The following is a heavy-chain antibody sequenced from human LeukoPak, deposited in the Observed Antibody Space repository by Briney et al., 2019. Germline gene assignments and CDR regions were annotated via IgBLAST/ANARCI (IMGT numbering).Heavy chain of an antibody. CDR2: IYYSGST. CDR3: ARGGYDSWSGYYAHYYYMDV. Sequence: PSETLSLTCTVSGGSISSYYWSWIRQPPGKGLEWIGYIYYSGSTNYNPSLKSRVTISVDTSKNQFSLKLSSVTAADTAVYYCARGGYDSWSGYYAHYYYMDVWGKGTTVTVSS. D-gene: IGHD3-3*01. CDR1: GGSISSYY. V-gene: IGHV4-59*12. J-gene: IGHJ6*03.